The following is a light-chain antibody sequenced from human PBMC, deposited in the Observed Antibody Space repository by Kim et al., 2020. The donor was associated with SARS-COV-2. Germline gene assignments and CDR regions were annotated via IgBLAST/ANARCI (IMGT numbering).Light chain of an antibody. CDR1: QSISTY. Sequence: DIQMTQSPSSLSAYVGDRVTITCRASQSISTYLNWFQQKPGKPPKLLIYAASNLQRGVPSRFSGSGSGTDFTLTISSLQAEDFASYFCQQSYGISRTFGQGTKVDIK. CDR2: AAS. V-gene: IGKV1-39*01. J-gene: IGKJ1*01. CDR3: QQSYGISRT.